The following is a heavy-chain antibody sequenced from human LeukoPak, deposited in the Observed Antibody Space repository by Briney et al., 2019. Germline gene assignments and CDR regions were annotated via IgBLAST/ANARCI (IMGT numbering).Heavy chain of an antibody. V-gene: IGHV4-4*09. J-gene: IGHJ6*03. CDR2: IYPSGST. CDR1: GGSISSYY. D-gene: IGHD5-24*01. Sequence: PSETLSLTCTVSGGSISSYYWSWLRQPPGKGLEWLGYIYPSGSTTYNPSLKSRVTISVDTSKNQFSLKLSSVTAADTAVYYCARHQSGVRWLQFSYYMDVWGKGTTVTVSS. CDR3: ARHQSGVRWLQFSYYMDV.